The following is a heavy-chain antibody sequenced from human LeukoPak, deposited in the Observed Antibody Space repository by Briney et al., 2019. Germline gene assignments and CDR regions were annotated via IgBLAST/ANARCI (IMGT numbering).Heavy chain of an antibody. CDR2: INHSGST. CDR1: GGSFSGYY. J-gene: IGHJ6*02. V-gene: IGHV4-34*01. Sequence: SETLSLTCAVYGGSFSGYYWSWIRQPPGKGLEWIGEINHSGSTNYNPSLKSRVTISVDTSKNQFSLKLSSVTAADTAVYYCARFVRGGYGRRNYYYYGMDVWGQGTTVTVSS. D-gene: IGHD1-26*01. CDR3: ARFVRGGYGRRNYYYYGMDV.